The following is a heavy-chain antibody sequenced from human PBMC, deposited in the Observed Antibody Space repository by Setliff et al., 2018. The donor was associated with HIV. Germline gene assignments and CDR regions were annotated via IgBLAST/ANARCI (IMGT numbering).Heavy chain of an antibody. V-gene: IGHV1-18*01. CDR1: GYTFTSYG. CDR2: ISAYNGNT. J-gene: IGHJ6*02. CDR3: ARDLYYYDSSGYYPGNYYGMDV. Sequence: PEASVKVSCKASGYTFTSYGISWVRQAPGQGLEWMGWISAYNGNTNYAQKLQGRVTMTTDTSTSTAYMELSSLRSEDTAVYYCARDLYYYDSSGYYPGNYYGMDVWGQGTTVTVSS. D-gene: IGHD3-22*01.